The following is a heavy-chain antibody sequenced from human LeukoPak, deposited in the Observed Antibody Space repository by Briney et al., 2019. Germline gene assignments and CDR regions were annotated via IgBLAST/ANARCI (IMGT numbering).Heavy chain of an antibody. CDR2: SREKTYTGPA. CDR1: GFTFSDYY. CDR3: TRGKRLSAGYINAWTDAFDF. J-gene: IGHJ3*01. Sequence: PGGSLRLSCAASGFTFSDYYMSWIRQAPGKGPEWLGFSREKTYTGPAEYAASVRGRFTISRDYSKSIAYLQMNRLKIEDTALYYCTRGKRLSAGYINAWTDAFDFWGHGTMVTVSS. D-gene: IGHD5-18*01. V-gene: IGHV3-71*01.